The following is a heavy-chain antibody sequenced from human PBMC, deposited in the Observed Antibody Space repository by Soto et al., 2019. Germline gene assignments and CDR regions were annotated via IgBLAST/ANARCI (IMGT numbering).Heavy chain of an antibody. Sequence: PGGSLRLSCAASGFTFSNAWMSWVRQAPGKGLEWVGRIKSKTDGGTTDYAAPVKGRFTISRDDSKNTLYLQMNSLKTEDTAVYYCPPHGHDNPLYYYYGMDVCRQGHTVTVSS. D-gene: IGHD1-1*01. CDR1: GFTFSNAW. V-gene: IGHV3-15*01. CDR2: IKSKTDGGTT. J-gene: IGHJ6*02. CDR3: PPHGHDNPLYYYYGMDV.